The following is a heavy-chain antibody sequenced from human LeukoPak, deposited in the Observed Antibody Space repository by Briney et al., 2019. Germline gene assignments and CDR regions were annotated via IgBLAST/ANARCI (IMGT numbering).Heavy chain of an antibody. V-gene: IGHV3-9*01. J-gene: IGHJ4*02. D-gene: IGHD3-3*01. CDR3: ARISMAYPLPFFGVAEFDY. CDR1: GFTFDDYA. CDR2: ITWNSANI. Sequence: PGGSLRLSCAASGFTFDDYAMHWVRQAPGKGLEWVSGITWNSANIAYADSAKGRFTIPRDNSKNTLYLQMNSLRAEDTAVYYCARISMAYPLPFFGVAEFDYWGQGTLVTVSS.